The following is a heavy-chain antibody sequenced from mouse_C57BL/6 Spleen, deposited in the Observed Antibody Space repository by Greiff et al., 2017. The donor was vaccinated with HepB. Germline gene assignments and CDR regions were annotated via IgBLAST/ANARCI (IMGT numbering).Heavy chain of an antibody. CDR2: ISSGGDYI. D-gene: IGHD2-4*01. J-gene: IGHJ4*01. CDR3: TRDLPYDYDPYYYAMDY. CDR1: GFTFSSYA. V-gene: IGHV5-9-1*02. Sequence: EVKLMESGEGLVKPGGSLKLSCAASGFTFSSYAMSWVRQTPEKRLEWVAYISSGGDYIYYADTVKGRFTISRDNARNTLYLQMSSLKSEDTSMYYCTRDLPYDYDPYYYAMDYWGQGTSVTVSS.